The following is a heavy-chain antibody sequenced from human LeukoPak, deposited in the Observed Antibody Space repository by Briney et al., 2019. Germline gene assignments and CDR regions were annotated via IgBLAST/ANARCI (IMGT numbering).Heavy chain of an antibody. J-gene: IGHJ6*02. CDR2: ISAYYGNT. CDR3: ARYPQEDDYYYGMDV. CDR1: GYTFTSYG. V-gene: IGHV1-18*01. Sequence: GASVKVSCKASGYTFTSYGISWVRQAPGQGLEWMGWISAYYGNTNYAQKLQGRVTMTTDKSTSTAYMELRSLRSEDTAVYYCARYPQEDDYYYGMDVWGQEATVPVSS.